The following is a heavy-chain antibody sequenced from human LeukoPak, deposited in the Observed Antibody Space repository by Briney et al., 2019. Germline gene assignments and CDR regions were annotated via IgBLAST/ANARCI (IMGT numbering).Heavy chain of an antibody. CDR1: GFTFSTYA. D-gene: IGHD1-26*01. CDR2: LSGGGAAT. V-gene: IGHV3-23*01. Sequence: GGSLRLSCAASGFTFSTYAMSWVRQAPGKGLEWVSSLSGGGAATSYADSVKGRFTISRDNSKNTLFLQMNSLRAEDTAVYYCARGLLGAKIRHYFDYWGQGTLLTVSS. CDR3: ARGLLGAKIRHYFDY. J-gene: IGHJ4*02.